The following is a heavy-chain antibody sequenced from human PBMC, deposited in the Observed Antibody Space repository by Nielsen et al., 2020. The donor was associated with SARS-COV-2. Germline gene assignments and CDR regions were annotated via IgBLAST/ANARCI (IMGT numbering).Heavy chain of an antibody. D-gene: IGHD1-26*01. V-gene: IGHV4-4*02. CDR1: GDSISSSNW. Sequence: SETLSLICAVSGDSISSSNWWSWVRQLPGQGLEWIGEIYHSGNTNYNSSLKSRVTISVDKSKNQFSLRLISVTAADTAVYYCARLLTNTGNYFRFDPWGQGTLVTVSS. CDR2: IYHSGNT. CDR3: ARLLTNTGNYFRFDP. J-gene: IGHJ5*02.